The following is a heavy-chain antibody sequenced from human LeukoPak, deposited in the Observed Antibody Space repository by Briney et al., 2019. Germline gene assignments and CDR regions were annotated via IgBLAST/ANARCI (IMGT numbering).Heavy chain of an antibody. V-gene: IGHV3-53*01. CDR1: GFTVSSNY. CDR2: IYSGGST. D-gene: IGHD2-2*01. Sequence: PGGSLRLSCAASGFTVSSNYMSWVRQAPGKGLEWVSVIYSGGSTYYADSVKGRFTISRDNSKNTLYLQMNSLRAEDTAVYYCARCRSRSEYYFDYWGQGTLVTVSS. J-gene: IGHJ4*02. CDR3: ARCRSRSEYYFDY.